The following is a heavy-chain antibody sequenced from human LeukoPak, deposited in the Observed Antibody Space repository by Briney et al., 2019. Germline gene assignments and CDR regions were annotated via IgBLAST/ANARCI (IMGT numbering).Heavy chain of an antibody. CDR3: AKDIFRWLQFDFDY. V-gene: IGHV3-9*01. Sequence: GGSLRLSCAASGFSFDEYAMHWVRQVPGKGLEWVSGISYSSETIGYVDSVKGRFTISRDNAKNSLYLQMNSLRAEDTALYYCAKDIFRWLQFDFDYWGQGTLVTVSS. J-gene: IGHJ4*02. CDR1: GFSFDEYA. D-gene: IGHD5-24*01. CDR2: ISYSSETI.